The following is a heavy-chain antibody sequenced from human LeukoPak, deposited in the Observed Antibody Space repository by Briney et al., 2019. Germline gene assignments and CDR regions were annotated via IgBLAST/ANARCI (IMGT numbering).Heavy chain of an antibody. J-gene: IGHJ6*02. D-gene: IGHD3/OR15-3a*01. CDR1: GFTFSASW. CDR2: IKGDESEI. Sequence: PGGSLRLSCVASGFTFSASWMTWVRQAPGKGLEWVANIKGDESEIYQLGSVRGRFTVSRDNARNSLYLQMHSLRDEDSAVYYCGRSIWTHNSLTTDVWGQGTMVTVSS. V-gene: IGHV3-7*01. CDR3: GRSIWTHNSLTTDV.